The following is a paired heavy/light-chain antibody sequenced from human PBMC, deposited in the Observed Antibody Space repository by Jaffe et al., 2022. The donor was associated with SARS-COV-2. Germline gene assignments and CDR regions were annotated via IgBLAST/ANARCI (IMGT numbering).Light chain of an antibody. V-gene: IGKV3-20*01. J-gene: IGKJ1*01. CDR3: QQYGSSPRT. CDR1: QSVTNDY. Sequence: EIVLTQSPGTLSLSPGERATLSCGASQSVTNDYLAWYQQKPGQAPRLLIYDASTRATGIPDRFSGSGSGTDFTLTISRLEPEDFAVYHCQQYGSSPRTFGQGTKVEIK. CDR2: DAS.
Heavy chain of an antibody. J-gene: IGHJ4*02. CDR1: GFTFKDYA. D-gene: IGHD6-13*01. V-gene: IGHV3-9*01. Sequence: EVQLVESGGGLVQPGRSLRLSCAASGFTFKDYAMHWVRQAPGKGLEWVSSISWNSVRIAYADSVKGRFTISRDNAKNSLYLQLNSLRAEDTALYYCAKEGLYRSSWFDFWGQGTLVTVSS. CDR3: AKEGLYRSSWFDF. CDR2: ISWNSVRI.